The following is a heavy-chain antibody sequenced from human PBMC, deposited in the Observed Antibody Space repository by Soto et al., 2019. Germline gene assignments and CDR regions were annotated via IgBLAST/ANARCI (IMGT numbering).Heavy chain of an antibody. D-gene: IGHD3-22*01. Sequence: ASVKVSCKASGYTFTSYAMHWVRQAPGQSLEWMGCINAGNGNTKYSQNFQGRVTITRDTSAGTAYMELSSLRSEDTAVYYCAREGYYDSSGYYTSLFVDYWGQGTLVTVSS. CDR3: AREGYYDSSGYYTSLFVDY. J-gene: IGHJ4*02. V-gene: IGHV1-3*01. CDR2: INAGNGNT. CDR1: GYTFTSYA.